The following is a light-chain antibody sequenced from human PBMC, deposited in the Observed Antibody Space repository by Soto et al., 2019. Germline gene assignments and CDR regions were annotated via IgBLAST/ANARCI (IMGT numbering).Light chain of an antibody. V-gene: IGKV1D-13*01. CDR1: QGIRNA. CDR2: DAS. Sequence: AIQITQSPSSLSASVGDRVTITFRASQGIRNALAWYQQKAGKAPKLLIYDASSLQTGVPSRFSGSGSGTDFTLTISSLQPEDFATYYCQQFNNFITFGQGTRLEI. CDR3: QQFNNFIT. J-gene: IGKJ5*01.